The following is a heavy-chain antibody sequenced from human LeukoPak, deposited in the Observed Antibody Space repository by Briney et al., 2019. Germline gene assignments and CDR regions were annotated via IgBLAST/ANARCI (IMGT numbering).Heavy chain of an antibody. Sequence: GESLKISCKGSGYSFTSYWIGWARQLPGKGLEWMGIIYPGDSDTRYSPSFQGQVTISADKSISTAYLQWSSLKASETAMYYCARHESSGYHYVPPDYWGQGTLVTVSS. V-gene: IGHV5-51*01. J-gene: IGHJ4*02. CDR2: IYPGDSDT. CDR3: ARHESSGYHYVPPDY. CDR1: GYSFTSYW. D-gene: IGHD3-22*01.